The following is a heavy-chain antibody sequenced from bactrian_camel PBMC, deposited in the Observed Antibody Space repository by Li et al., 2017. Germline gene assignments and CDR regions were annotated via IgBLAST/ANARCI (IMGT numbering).Heavy chain of an antibody. Sequence: HVQLVESGGGSVQVGGSLRLSCTASRNEALFKVMAWFRRPPGKEREAVAVIYRPSGVTNYADTVQGRFTITRGSAANTLYLQMDSLTPEDTAMYYCAARWAYEDRWNFAGIHDFWGQGTQVTVS. J-gene: IGHJ4*01. CDR2: IYRPSGVT. D-gene: IGHD4*01. CDR1: RNEALFKV. CDR3: AARWAYEDRWNFAGIHDF. V-gene: IGHV3S53*01.